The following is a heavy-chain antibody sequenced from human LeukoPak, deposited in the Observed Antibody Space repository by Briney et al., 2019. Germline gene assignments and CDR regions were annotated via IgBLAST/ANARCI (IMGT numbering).Heavy chain of an antibody. CDR1: GYTFTGYY. CDR2: INPNSGGT. Sequence: ASVKVSCKASGYTFTGYYMHWVRQAPGQGLEWMGWINPNSGGTNYAQKFQGRVTITRDTSISTAYMELSRLRSDDTAVYYCARESSIAASKDFDYWGQGTLVTVSS. J-gene: IGHJ4*01. V-gene: IGHV1-2*02. CDR3: ARESSIAASKDFDY. D-gene: IGHD6-6*01.